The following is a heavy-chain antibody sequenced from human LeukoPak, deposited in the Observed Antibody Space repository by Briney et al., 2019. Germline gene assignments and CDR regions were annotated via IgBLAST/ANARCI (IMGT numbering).Heavy chain of an antibody. D-gene: IGHD5-12*01. Sequence: SETLSLTCAVYRGSFSGYWSWIRQPPGKGLEWIGEIHHSGSTNYNPSLRSRVTISVDTSKNQFSLNLSSVTAADTAVYYCARAQNSGYAWAAFDIWGQGTMVTVSS. CDR1: RGSFSGY. CDR2: IHHSGST. V-gene: IGHV4-34*01. J-gene: IGHJ3*02. CDR3: ARAQNSGYAWAAFDI.